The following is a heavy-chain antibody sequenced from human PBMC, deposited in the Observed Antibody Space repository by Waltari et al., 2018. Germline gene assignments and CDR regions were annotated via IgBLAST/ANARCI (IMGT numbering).Heavy chain of an antibody. CDR3: ARLDPPAHFDY. CDR1: GGSIRSSSYY. D-gene: IGHD3-9*01. Sequence: QLQLQESGPGLVKPSETLSLTCTVSGGSIRSSSYYWGWIRQPPGKGLEWIGSIYYSGSTYYNPSLKSRVTISVDTSKNQFSLKLSSVTAADTAVYYCARLDPPAHFDYWGQGTLVTVSS. J-gene: IGHJ4*02. V-gene: IGHV4-39*01. CDR2: IYYSGST.